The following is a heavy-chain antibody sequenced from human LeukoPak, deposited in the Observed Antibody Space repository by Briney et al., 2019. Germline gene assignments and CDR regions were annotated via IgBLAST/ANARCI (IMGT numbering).Heavy chain of an antibody. D-gene: IGHD2-15*01. CDR2: ISYDGSNK. CDR3: AGGYCSGGSCSLSGP. J-gene: IGHJ5*02. Sequence: GGSLRLSCAASGFTFSSYAMHWVRQAPGKGLEWVAVISYDGSNKYYADSVKGRFTISRDNSKNTLYLQMNSLRTEDTAVYYCAGGYCSGGSCSLSGPWGQGTWSPSPQ. CDR1: GFTFSSYA. V-gene: IGHV3-30-3*01.